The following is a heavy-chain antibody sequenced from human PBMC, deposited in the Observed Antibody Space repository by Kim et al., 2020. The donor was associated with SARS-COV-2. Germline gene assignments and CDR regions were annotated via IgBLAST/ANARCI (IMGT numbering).Heavy chain of an antibody. D-gene: IGHD3-3*01. CDR2: ISYDGSNK. Sequence: GGSLRLSCAASGFTFSSYGMHWVRQAPGKGLEWVAVISYDGSNKYYADSVKGRFTISRDNSKNTLYLQMNSLRAEDTAMYYCAKDYGDDFWSGSIDYWGQGTLVTVSS. V-gene: IGHV3-30*18. CDR3: AKDYGDDFWSGSIDY. CDR1: GFTFSSYG. J-gene: IGHJ4*02.